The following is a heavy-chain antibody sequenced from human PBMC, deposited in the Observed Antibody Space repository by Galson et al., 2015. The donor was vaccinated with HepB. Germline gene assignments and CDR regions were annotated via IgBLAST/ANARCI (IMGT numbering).Heavy chain of an antibody. CDR2: IYPGDSDT. Sequence: QSGAEVKKPGESLKISCKGSGYSFTSYWIGWVRQMPGKGLEWMGIIYPGDSDTRYSPSFQGQVTISADKSLSTAYLQWSSLKASDTAMYYCARSPPDYDFLYYFDYWGQGTLVTVSS. J-gene: IGHJ4*02. D-gene: IGHD3-3*01. V-gene: IGHV5-51*01. CDR1: GYSFTSYW. CDR3: ARSPPDYDFLYYFDY.